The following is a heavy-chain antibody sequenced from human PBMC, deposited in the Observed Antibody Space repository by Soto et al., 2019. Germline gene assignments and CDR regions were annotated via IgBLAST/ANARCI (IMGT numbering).Heavy chain of an antibody. J-gene: IGHJ5*02. Sequence: GASVKVSCKASGYTFTSYDIYWVRQATGQGLGWMGWMNPNTGNSGYAQKFQGRVTMTSDTSISTAHMELSSLRSEDTAVYYCARDRDIVVVPAAHRGWFDPWGQGTLVTGSS. CDR2: MNPNTGNS. D-gene: IGHD2-2*01. V-gene: IGHV1-8*01. CDR3: ARDRDIVVVPAAHRGWFDP. CDR1: GYTFTSYD.